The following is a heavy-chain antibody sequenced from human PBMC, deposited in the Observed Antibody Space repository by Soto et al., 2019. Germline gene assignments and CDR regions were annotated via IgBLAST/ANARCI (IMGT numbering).Heavy chain of an antibody. CDR3: ARGFWVRGAFDI. D-gene: IGHD3-10*01. CDR2: INHSGST. V-gene: IGHV4-34*01. Sequence: PSETLSLTCAVYGGSFSGYYWSWIRQPPGKGLEWIGEINHSGSTNYNPSLKSRVTISVDTSKNQFSLKLSSVTAADTAVYYCARGFWVRGAFDIWGQGTMVT. J-gene: IGHJ3*02. CDR1: GGSFSGYY.